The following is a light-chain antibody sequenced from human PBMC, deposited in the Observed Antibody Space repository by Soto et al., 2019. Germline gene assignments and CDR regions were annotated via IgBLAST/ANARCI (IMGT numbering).Light chain of an antibody. Sequence: QPVLTQPPSVSGAPGQRVTISCAGGSSSIGAGYDVHWYQQLPGTAPKLLIYGNFNRPSGVPDRFSGSKSDTSASLAITGLQAGDEADYYCQSYDSSLSGVVFGGGTKLTVL. CDR3: QSYDSSLSGVV. J-gene: IGLJ2*01. V-gene: IGLV1-40*01. CDR1: SSSIGAGYD. CDR2: GNF.